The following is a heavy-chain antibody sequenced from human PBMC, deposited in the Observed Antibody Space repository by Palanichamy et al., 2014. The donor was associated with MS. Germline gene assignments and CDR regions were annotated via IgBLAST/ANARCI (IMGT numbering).Heavy chain of an antibody. J-gene: IGHJ4*02. D-gene: IGHD6-19*01. Sequence: EVEVLESGGSLVQPGGSLRLSCTASGFTFDSYAMTWVRQAPGKGLEWVAGISASGNARKSADSVKGRFTISRDSAKNTLYLQMSDLRVEDTAVYYCVKVDNSGWYGYFGSWGQGTLVAVSS. CDR3: VKVDNSGWYGYFGS. CDR1: GFTFDSYA. CDR2: ISASGNAR. V-gene: IGHV3-23*01.